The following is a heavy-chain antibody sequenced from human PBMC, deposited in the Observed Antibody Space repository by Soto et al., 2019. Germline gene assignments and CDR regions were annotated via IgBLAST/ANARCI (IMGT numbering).Heavy chain of an antibody. D-gene: IGHD4-4*01. CDR1: GGSINTATHS. Sequence: QLQLQESGSGLVKPSQTLSLTCAVSGGSINTATHSWSWIRQPPGKGLEWIGYIYHSGSTYYNPSDKSRVTISIDKSTRQCSLRRSSVTAADTAVYSGARGGGVTTTGDDYWGQGILVTVSS. J-gene: IGHJ4*02. CDR3: ARGGGVTTTGDDY. V-gene: IGHV4-30-2*01. CDR2: IYHSGST.